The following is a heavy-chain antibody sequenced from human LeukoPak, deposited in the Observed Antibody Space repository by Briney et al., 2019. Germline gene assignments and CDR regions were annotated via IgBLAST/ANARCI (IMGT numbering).Heavy chain of an antibody. J-gene: IGHJ4*02. CDR3: AGGGGYLIDY. CDR1: GFTFSSYW. Sequence: PGGSLRHSCTASGFTFSSYWMNWVRQVPGKELEWVAIIKSDGTEEHYLDSVKGRFTISRDNANNLLFLQMNNLRAEDTAVYYCAGGGGYLIDYWGQGTLVTVSS. V-gene: IGHV3-7*01. CDR2: IKSDGTEE. D-gene: IGHD3-22*01.